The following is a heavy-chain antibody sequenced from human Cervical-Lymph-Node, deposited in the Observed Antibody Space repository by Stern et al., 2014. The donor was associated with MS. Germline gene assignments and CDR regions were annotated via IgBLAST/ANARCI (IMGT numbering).Heavy chain of an antibody. J-gene: IGHJ4*02. D-gene: IGHD5-12*01. CDR2: IIPIFGTA. V-gene: IGHV1-69*06. CDR1: GGTFNTST. CDR3: AVAFDLAVDY. Sequence: QVQLVQSGAEVKKPGSSVKVSCEASGGTFNTSTITWVRQAPGQGLEWMGGIIPIFGTAKYGQKFQGRVTITADTSTSTAYMDLSSLKSEDTAVYYCAVAFDLAVDYWGQGTLVTVSS.